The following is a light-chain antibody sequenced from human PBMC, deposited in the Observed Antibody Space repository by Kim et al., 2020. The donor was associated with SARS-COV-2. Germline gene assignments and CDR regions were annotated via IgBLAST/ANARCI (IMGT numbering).Light chain of an antibody. V-gene: IGLV1-47*01. CDR1: SSNIGSNY. Sequence: ELTQPPSASGTPGQRVTISCSGSSSNIGSNYVYWYQQLSGTAPKLLIYRNNQRPSGVPDRFSGSKSGTSASLAISGLRSEDEADYYCAAWDDSLSGYVFGTGTKVTVL. CDR3: AAWDDSLSGYV. CDR2: RNN. J-gene: IGLJ1*01.